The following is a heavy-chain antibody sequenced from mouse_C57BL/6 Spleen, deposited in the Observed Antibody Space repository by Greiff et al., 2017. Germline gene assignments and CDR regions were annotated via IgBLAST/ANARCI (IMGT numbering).Heavy chain of an antibody. D-gene: IGHD1-1*01. CDR1: GYSITSGYY. Sequence: ESGPGLVKPSQSLSLTCSVTGYSITSGYYWNWIRQFPGNKLEWMGYITYDGSNNYNPSLKNRISITRDTSKNQFFLKLNSVTTEDTATYYCARDRGATVGYFDVWGTGTTVTVSS. J-gene: IGHJ1*03. CDR2: ITYDGSN. V-gene: IGHV3-6*01. CDR3: ARDRGATVGYFDV.